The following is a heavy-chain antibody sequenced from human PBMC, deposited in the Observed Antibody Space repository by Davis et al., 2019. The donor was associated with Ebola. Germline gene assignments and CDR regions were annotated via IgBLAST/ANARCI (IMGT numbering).Heavy chain of an antibody. V-gene: IGHV4-59*08. Sequence: MPSATLSLTCTVSGDSISTYYWNWIRQSPGKGLEWIGYIYDGRSTYYSPSLKSRVTISLRTSKNHFSLNLTSVTAADTGVYYCASCRQGGCWYFGMDVWGPGTTVTVSS. CDR2: IYDGRST. J-gene: IGHJ6*02. CDR3: ASCRQGGCWYFGMDV. CDR1: GDSISTYY. D-gene: IGHD6-19*01.